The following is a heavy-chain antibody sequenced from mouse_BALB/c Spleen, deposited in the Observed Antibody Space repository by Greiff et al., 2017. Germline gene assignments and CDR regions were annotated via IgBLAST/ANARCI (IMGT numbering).Heavy chain of an antibody. J-gene: IGHJ2*01. CDR3: ARSTAIDY. Sequence: DVKLVESGGGLVQPGGSRKLSCAASGFTFSSFGMHWVRQAPEKGLEWVAYISSGSSTIYYADTVKGRFTISRDNPKNTLFLQMTSLRSEDTAMYYCARSTAIDYWGQGTTLTVSS. D-gene: IGHD1-2*01. CDR1: GFTFSSFG. V-gene: IGHV5-17*02. CDR2: ISSGSSTI.